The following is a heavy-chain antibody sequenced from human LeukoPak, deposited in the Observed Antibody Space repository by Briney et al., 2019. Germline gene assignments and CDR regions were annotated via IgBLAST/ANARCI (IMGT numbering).Heavy chain of an antibody. CDR1: GFTFGSYW. CDR2: INTDGGDT. CDR3: ARDEKIVGASGQDY. V-gene: IGHV3-74*01. J-gene: IGHJ4*02. D-gene: IGHD1-26*01. Sequence: GGSLRLSCAASGFTFGSYWMHWVRQAPGKGLVWVSRINTDGGDTIYADSVKGRFTISRDNAKNTLFLQMNSLRAEDTAVYYCARDEKIVGASGQDYWGQGTLVSVSS.